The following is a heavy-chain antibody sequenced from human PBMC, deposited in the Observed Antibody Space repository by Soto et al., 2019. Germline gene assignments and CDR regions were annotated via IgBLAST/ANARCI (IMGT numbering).Heavy chain of an antibody. J-gene: IGHJ3*02. CDR1: GGSLTDHY. D-gene: IGHD2-21*01. Sequence: QVQLQESGPGLVKPSETLSLTCTVAGGSLTDHYWNWFRQSPRKGLHWIGYVYYSGVTNYNPSLKSRVTMSVDPSKNQFSLNLPSVTAADTAVYYCARGNDWTCSTFDIWGQGTMVSVSS. CDR2: VYYSGVT. V-gene: IGHV4-59*11. CDR3: ARGNDWTCSTFDI.